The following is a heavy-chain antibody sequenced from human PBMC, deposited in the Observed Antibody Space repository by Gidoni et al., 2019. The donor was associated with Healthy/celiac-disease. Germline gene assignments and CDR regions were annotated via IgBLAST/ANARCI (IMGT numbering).Heavy chain of an antibody. Sequence: QVQLVESGGGLVKTGGSLRLSCAASGFTFSDYYMSWIRQAPGKGLEWVSYISSSSSYTNYADSVKGRFTISRDNAKNSLYLQMNSLRAEDTAVYYCARGRYCGGDCYSLGWYFDLWGRGTLVTVSS. J-gene: IGHJ2*01. V-gene: IGHV3-11*06. CDR3: ARGRYCGGDCYSLGWYFDL. CDR1: GFTFSDYY. CDR2: ISSSSSYT. D-gene: IGHD2-21*02.